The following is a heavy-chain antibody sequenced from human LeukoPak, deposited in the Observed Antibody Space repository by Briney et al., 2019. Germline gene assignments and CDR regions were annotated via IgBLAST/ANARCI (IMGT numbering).Heavy chain of an antibody. CDR1: GFTFSSYS. CDR2: IKSKTDGGTT. Sequence: GGSLRLSCAASGFTFSSYSMNWVRQAPGKGLEWVGRIKSKTDGGTTDYAAPVKGRFTISRDDSKNTLYLQMNSLKTEDTAVYYCTTDGFPEPSSHDAFDIWGQGTMVTVSS. V-gene: IGHV3-15*01. D-gene: IGHD6-6*01. J-gene: IGHJ3*02. CDR3: TTDGFPEPSSHDAFDI.